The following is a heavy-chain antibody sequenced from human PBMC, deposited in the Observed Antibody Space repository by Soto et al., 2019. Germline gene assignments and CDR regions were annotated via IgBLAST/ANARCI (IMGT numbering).Heavy chain of an antibody. CDR1: GVSFSPNY. Sequence: PSETLSLTCTVSGVSFSPNYWSWIRQRPGKRQEWVGYIYYGGSTSYNPSLNSRVTISLETSKSQFSLRLTSVTAADSPVYHCARLGGYCQSLDSWGPGTLGTVSS. J-gene: IGHJ5*01. D-gene: IGHD2-2*03. CDR3: ARLGGYCQSLDS. V-gene: IGHV4-59*08. CDR2: IYYGGST.